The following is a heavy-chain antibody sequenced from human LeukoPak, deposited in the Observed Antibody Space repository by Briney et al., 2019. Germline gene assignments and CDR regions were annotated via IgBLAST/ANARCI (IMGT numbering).Heavy chain of an antibody. Sequence: GGSLRLSCAASGFTFSSYGMHWVRQAPGKGLEWVAVIWYDGSNKYYADSVKGRFTISRDNSKNTLYLQMNSLRAEDTAVHYCARSGYHSYYYYYYGMDVWGQGTTVTVSS. J-gene: IGHJ6*02. D-gene: IGHD3-22*01. CDR1: GFTFSSYG. CDR3: ARSGYHSYYYYYYGMDV. CDR2: IWYDGSNK. V-gene: IGHV3-33*01.